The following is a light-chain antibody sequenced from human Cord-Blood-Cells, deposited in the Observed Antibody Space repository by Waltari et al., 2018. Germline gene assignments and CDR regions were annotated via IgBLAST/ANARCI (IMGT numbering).Light chain of an antibody. CDR3: CSYAGSYTLM. J-gene: IGLJ3*02. CDR2: DVR. V-gene: IGLV2-11*01. CDR1: SSYAGSYNY. Sequence: QSVLTQPSPVSWPPGLLGTISSTGISSYAGSYNYAPWYQQHPGNAAQLMIYDVRKRPSGVPDRFSGSKSGNTASLTISGLQAEDEADYYCCSYAGSYTLMFGGGTKLTVL.